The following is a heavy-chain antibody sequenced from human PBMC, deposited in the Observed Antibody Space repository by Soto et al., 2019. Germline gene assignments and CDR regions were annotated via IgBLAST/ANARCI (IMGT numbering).Heavy chain of an antibody. D-gene: IGHD3-16*01. CDR1: GGTFSSYA. Sequence: QVQLVQSGAEVKKPGSSVKVSCKASGGTFSSYAISWVRQAPGQGLEWMGGIIPIFGTANYAQKFQGRVTITADESRSTAYMELSSLRSEDTAVYSCARRGVGMITFGGPNPYGMDVWGQGTTVTVSS. CDR2: IIPIFGTA. V-gene: IGHV1-69*01. CDR3: ARRGVGMITFGGPNPYGMDV. J-gene: IGHJ6*02.